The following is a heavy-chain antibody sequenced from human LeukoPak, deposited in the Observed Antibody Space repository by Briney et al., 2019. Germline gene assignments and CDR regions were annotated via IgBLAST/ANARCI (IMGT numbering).Heavy chain of an antibody. J-gene: IGHJ4*02. CDR1: GGSISSYY. D-gene: IGHD3-10*01. Sequence: PSETLSLTCTVSGGSISSYYWSWIRQPPGKGLEWIGYIYHSGSTYYNPSLKSRVTISVDRSKNQFSLKLSSVTAADTAVYYCARDEDYYGSGKDFDYWGQGTLVTVSS. V-gene: IGHV4-59*12. CDR3: ARDEDYYGSGKDFDY. CDR2: IYHSGST.